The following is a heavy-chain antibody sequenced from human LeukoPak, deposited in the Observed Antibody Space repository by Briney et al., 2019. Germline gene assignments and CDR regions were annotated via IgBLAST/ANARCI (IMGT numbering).Heavy chain of an antibody. Sequence: SETLSLTCTVSGGSIGGYVWSWLRQPPGKGLEWVGWIFYNGNTNYNSSLKSRLTMSVDASKNQFYLKLNSVTAADTAVYYCARYSSDHDGRHFEFWGQGILVTVSS. CDR2: IFYNGNT. CDR3: ARYSSDHDGRHFEF. CDR1: GGSIGGYV. V-gene: IGHV4-59*01. J-gene: IGHJ4*02. D-gene: IGHD2-21*01.